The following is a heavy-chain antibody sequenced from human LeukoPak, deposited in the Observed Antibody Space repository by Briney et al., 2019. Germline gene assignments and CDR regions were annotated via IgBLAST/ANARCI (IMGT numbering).Heavy chain of an antibody. Sequence: GGSLRLSCAASGFTFSSYAMSWVRQAPGQGLEWVSAISGSGGSTYYADSVKGRFTISRDNSKNTLYLQMNSLRAEDTAVYYCAKDRFSSGFSYYFDYWGQGTLVTVSS. D-gene: IGHD6-19*01. J-gene: IGHJ4*02. CDR2: ISGSGGST. CDR1: GFTFSSYA. CDR3: AKDRFSSGFSYYFDY. V-gene: IGHV3-23*01.